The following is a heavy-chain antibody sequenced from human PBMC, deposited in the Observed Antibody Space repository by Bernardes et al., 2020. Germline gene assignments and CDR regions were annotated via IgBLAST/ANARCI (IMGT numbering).Heavy chain of an antibody. D-gene: IGHD2-2*01. J-gene: IGHJ5*02. CDR3: ATGGGPAAPGTWFDP. CDR1: GFTFSSYS. V-gene: IGHV3-21*01. Sequence: GGSLRLSCAASGFTFSSYSMNWVRQAPGKGLEWVSSISSSSSYIYYADSVKGRFTISRDNAKNSLYLQMNSLRAEDTAVYYCATGGGPAAPGTWFDPWGQGTLVTVSS. CDR2: ISSSSSYI.